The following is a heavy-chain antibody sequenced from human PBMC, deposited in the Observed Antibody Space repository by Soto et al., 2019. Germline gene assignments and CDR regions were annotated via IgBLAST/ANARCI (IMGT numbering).Heavy chain of an antibody. CDR3: ANDPRGPYF. Sequence: PGGSLRLSCAASGFTPRPYSMNWVRQAPGKGLEWVSSISPSSGYIFYGDSVKGRFTIARDNAKNTVYLQMNSLRAEDTAIYYCANDPRGPYFWGQGTRVTVSS. CDR2: ISPSSGYI. D-gene: IGHD3-16*01. J-gene: IGHJ4*02. V-gene: IGHV3-21*04. CDR1: GFTPRPYS.